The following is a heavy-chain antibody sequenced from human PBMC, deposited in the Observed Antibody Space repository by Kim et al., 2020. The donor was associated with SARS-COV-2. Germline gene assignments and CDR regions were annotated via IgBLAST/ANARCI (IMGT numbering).Heavy chain of an antibody. D-gene: IGHD2-15*01. CDR2: IYHSGST. CDR3: ARGVVVVVAATRGSSGFDP. Sequence: SETLSLTCTVSGYSISSGYYWGWIRQPPGKGLEWIGSIYHSGSTYYNPSLKSRVTISVDTSKNQFSLKLSSVTAADTAVYYCARGVVVVVAATRGSSGFDPWGQGTLVTVSS. CDR1: GYSISSGYY. V-gene: IGHV4-38-2*02. J-gene: IGHJ5*02.